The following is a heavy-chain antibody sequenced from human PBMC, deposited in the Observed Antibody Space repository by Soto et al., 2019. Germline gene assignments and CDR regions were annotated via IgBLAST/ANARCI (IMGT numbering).Heavy chain of an antibody. V-gene: IGHV4-39*07. CDR1: GGSVNVNNYY. J-gene: IGHJ4*02. CDR3: ARFTRYYFDY. Sequence: SETLSLTCSVFGGSVNVNNYYWGWVRQPPGKGLEWIGSVSFSGTTYSSPSLKSRVTTSVDTSKNQFSLNLSSVTAADTAMYYCARFTRYYFDYWGQGTLVTSPQ. CDR2: VSFSGTT.